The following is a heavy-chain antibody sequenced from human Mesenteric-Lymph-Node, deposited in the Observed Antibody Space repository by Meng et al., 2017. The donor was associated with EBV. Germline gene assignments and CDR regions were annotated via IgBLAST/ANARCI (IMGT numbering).Heavy chain of an antibody. V-gene: IGHV4-59*01. CDR3: ARGDAAFDF. CDR2: IYHSGST. CDR1: GYSITSYR. Sequence: QGQLQESGPGWVNPSETLSLTCPVSGYSITSYRWSLIRQAPGKGLEWIGYIYHSGSTEYNPSLKSRVTLSVDTSKNQFSLNLTSVTAADTAVYYCARGDAAFDFWGQGTMVTVSS. J-gene: IGHJ3*01.